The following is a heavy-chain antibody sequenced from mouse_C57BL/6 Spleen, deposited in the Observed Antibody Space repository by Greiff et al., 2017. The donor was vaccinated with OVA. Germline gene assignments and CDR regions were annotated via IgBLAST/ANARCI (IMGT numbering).Heavy chain of an antibody. Sequence: QVQLQQSGAELVRPGASVTLSCKASGYTFTDYEMHWVKQTPVHGLEWIGAIDPETGGTAYNQKFKGKAILTADKSSSTAYMELGSLTSEDSAVYYCTYYYGSSYGYWGQGTTLTVSS. V-gene: IGHV1-15*01. CDR2: IDPETGGT. D-gene: IGHD1-1*01. CDR3: TYYYGSSYGY. CDR1: GYTFTDYE. J-gene: IGHJ2*01.